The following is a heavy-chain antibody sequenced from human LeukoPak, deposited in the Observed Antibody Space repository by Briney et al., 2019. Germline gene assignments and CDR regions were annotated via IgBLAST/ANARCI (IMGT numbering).Heavy chain of an antibody. CDR2: ITSSSSYI. D-gene: IGHD4-17*01. J-gene: IGHJ1*01. CDR3: ASQMTTVTTKWWTEYFQH. CDR1: GFTFTSYS. V-gene: IGHV3-21*01. Sequence: GGSLRLSCVASGFTFTSYSMNWVRQAPGKGLEWVSSITSSSSYIYYADSVKGRFTISRDNAKNSLSLQMNSLRAEDTAMYYCASQMTTVTTKWWTEYFQHWGQGTLVTVSS.